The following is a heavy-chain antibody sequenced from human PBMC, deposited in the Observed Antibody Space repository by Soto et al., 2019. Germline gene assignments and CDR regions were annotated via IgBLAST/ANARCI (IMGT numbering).Heavy chain of an antibody. CDR2: ISGSGGST. CDR1: GFTFSSYA. V-gene: IGHV3-23*01. CDR3: AKYDIGLQLGPSFDY. J-gene: IGHJ4*02. D-gene: IGHD6-13*01. Sequence: GGSLRLSCAASGFTFSSYAISWVRQAPGKGLEWVSAISGSGGSTYYADSVKGRFTISSDNSKNTLYLQMNSLRAEDTAVYYCAKYDIGLQLGPSFDYWGQRPLVTVSS.